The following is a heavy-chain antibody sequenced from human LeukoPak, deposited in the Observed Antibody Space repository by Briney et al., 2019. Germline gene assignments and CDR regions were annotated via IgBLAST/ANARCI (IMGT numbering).Heavy chain of an antibody. CDR2: INPNSGGT. V-gene: IGHV1-2*02. Sequence: ASVKVSCKASGYTFTGYYMHWVRQAPGQGLEWMGWINPNSGGTNYAQKFQGRVTMTRDTSISTAYMELSRLRSEDTAVYYCARTPLIVGAKVDYWGQGTLVTVSS. CDR3: ARTPLIVGAKVDY. CDR1: GYTFTGYY. D-gene: IGHD1-26*01. J-gene: IGHJ4*02.